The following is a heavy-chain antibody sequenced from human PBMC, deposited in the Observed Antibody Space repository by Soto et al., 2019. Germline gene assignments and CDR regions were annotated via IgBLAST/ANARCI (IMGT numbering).Heavy chain of an antibody. V-gene: IGHV3-23*01. J-gene: IGHJ4*02. Sequence: VGFLRLSCAASGVSFISYAMNWVRQAPGKGLEWVSVISGSGGSTYYADSVKGRFTISRDNSKNTLYLQMISLRAEDTAVYYCASRSSGWYFDYWGQGTLVTV. D-gene: IGHD6-19*01. CDR3: ASRSSGWYFDY. CDR1: GVSFISYA. CDR2: ISGSGGST.